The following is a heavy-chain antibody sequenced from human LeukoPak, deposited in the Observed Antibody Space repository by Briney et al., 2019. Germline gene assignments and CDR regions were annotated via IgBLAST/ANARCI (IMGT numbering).Heavy chain of an antibody. Sequence: GGSLRLSCAASGFTVSSNYMSWVRQAPGKGLEWVSVIYSGGTTYFADSVKGRFTISRDNSKDTLYLQMNSLRAEDTAVYYCARVRGSSSWYSVDYWGQGTLVTVSS. J-gene: IGHJ4*02. D-gene: IGHD6-13*01. CDR2: IYSGGTT. CDR3: ARVRGSSSWYSVDY. CDR1: GFTVSSNY. V-gene: IGHV3-53*01.